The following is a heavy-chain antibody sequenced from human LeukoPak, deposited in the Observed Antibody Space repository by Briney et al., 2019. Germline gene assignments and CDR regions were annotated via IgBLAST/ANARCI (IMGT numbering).Heavy chain of an antibody. V-gene: IGHV5-51*01. CDR3: ARHHSSSFGEVVDY. CDR2: IYPGDSDT. CDR1: GYSFTSYW. Sequence: GESLKISCKGSGYSFTSYWSGWVRQMPGKGLEWMGFIYPGDSDTRDSPSFQGQVTISADKSISTAYLQWSSLKASDTAMYYCARHHSSSFGEVVDYWGQGTLVTVSS. D-gene: IGHD6-13*01. J-gene: IGHJ4*02.